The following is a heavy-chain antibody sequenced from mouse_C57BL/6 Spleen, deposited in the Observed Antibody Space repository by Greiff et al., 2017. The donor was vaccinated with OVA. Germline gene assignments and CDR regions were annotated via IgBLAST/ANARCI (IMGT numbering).Heavy chain of an antibody. Sequence: QVQLQQPGAELVKPGASVKLSCKASGYTFTSYWMHWVKQRPGQGLEWIGMIHPDSGSTNYNEKFKSKATLTVDKSSSTAYMQLSSLTSEDSAVDYCARVSTNWYFDVWGTGTTVTVSS. J-gene: IGHJ1*03. CDR3: ARVSTNWYFDV. CDR2: IHPDSGST. D-gene: IGHD2-4*01. V-gene: IGHV1-64*01. CDR1: GYTFTSYW.